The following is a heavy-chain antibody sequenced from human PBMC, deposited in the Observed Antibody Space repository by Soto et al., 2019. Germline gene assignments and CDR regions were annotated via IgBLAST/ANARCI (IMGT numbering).Heavy chain of an antibody. CDR2: VSYDGSNK. Sequence: QVQLVESGGGVVQPGRSLRLSCAASGFTFSSYGMHWVRQAPGKGLEWVAVVSYDGSNKYYADSVKGRFTISRDTSKSTLYLPMNSLRAEDTAVYYCAKDIGSSSWYWSATLDYWGQGTLVNVSS. CDR1: GFTFSSYG. CDR3: AKDIGSSSWYWSATLDY. D-gene: IGHD6-13*01. J-gene: IGHJ4*02. V-gene: IGHV3-30*18.